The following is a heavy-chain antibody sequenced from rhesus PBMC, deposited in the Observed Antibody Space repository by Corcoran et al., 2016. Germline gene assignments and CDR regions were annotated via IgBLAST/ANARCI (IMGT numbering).Heavy chain of an antibody. CDR3: ARGPGYCTGSGCYADWYFDL. Sequence: QVQLVPSGAEVKKPGSSVKVSCKASGYTLPDSYMHWVREATHQGLELMGWLNPDNGNTKEAQKFKGRVTMTRDTATSTAYMELSSLRSEDTGVDYWARGPGYCTGSGCYADWYFDLWGPGTPITISS. V-gene: IGHV1S2*01. J-gene: IGHJ2*01. CDR2: LNPDNGNT. D-gene: IGHD2-21*01. CDR1: GYTLPDSY.